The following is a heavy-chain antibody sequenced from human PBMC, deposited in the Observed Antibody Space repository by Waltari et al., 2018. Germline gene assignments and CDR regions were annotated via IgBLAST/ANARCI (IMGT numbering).Heavy chain of an antibody. D-gene: IGHD3-22*01. J-gene: IGHJ3*02. CDR2: IYYSGST. CDR1: GGSISSGGYY. CDR3: ARDAYYYDSSGSPGGAFDI. Sequence: QTLSLTCTVSGGSISSGGYYWSWIRQHPGKGLEWIGYIYYSGSTYYNPSLKSRVTISVDTSKNQFSLKLSSVTAADTAVYYCARDAYYYDSSGSPGGAFDIWGQGTMVTVSS. V-gene: IGHV4-31*03.